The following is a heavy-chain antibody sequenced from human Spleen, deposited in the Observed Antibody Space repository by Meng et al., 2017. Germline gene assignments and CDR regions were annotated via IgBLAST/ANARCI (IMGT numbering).Heavy chain of an antibody. Sequence: EVQLVESGGGLVKPGGSLSLSCAASGFTFSSYSMNCVRQAPGKGLEWVSSISSRSRYIYYADSVKGRFTISRDNAKNTLYLQMNRLRAEDTAVYYCARDLNDDFDYWGQGTLVTVSS. CDR1: GFTFSSYS. J-gene: IGHJ4*02. CDR2: ISSRSRYI. CDR3: ARDLNDDFDY. V-gene: IGHV3-21*02. D-gene: IGHD1-1*01.